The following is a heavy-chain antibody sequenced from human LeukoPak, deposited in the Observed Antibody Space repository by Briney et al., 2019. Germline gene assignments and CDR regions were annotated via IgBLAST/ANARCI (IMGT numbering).Heavy chain of an antibody. CDR3: AKDSSGYPYYMDV. Sequence: PGRSLRLSCAASGFTFDDYAMHWVRQAPGKGLEWVSGISWNSGSIGYADSVKGRFTIPRDNAKNSLYLQMNSLRAEDMALYYCAKDSSGYPYYMDVWGKGTTVTVSS. CDR1: GFTFDDYA. CDR2: ISWNSGSI. V-gene: IGHV3-9*03. J-gene: IGHJ6*03. D-gene: IGHD5-12*01.